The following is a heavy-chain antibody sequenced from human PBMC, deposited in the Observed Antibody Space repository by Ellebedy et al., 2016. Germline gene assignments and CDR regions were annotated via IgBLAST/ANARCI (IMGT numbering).Heavy chain of an antibody. D-gene: IGHD2-2*02. J-gene: IGHJ5*02. CDR1: GGTFSSYA. CDR2: IIPILGIA. Sequence: ASVKVSCKASGGTFSSYAISWVRQAPGQGLEWMGRIIPILGIANYAQKFQGRVTITADKSTSTAYMELSSLRSEDTAVYYCARDSWYCSSTSCYKIGVWFDPWGQGTLVTVSS. V-gene: IGHV1-69*04. CDR3: ARDSWYCSSTSCYKIGVWFDP.